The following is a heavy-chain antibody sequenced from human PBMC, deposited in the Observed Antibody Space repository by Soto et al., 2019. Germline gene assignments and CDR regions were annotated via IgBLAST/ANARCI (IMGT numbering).Heavy chain of an antibody. Sequence: SETLSLTCTVSGGSISSSSYYWGWIRQPPGKGLEWIGSIYYSGSTYYNPSLKGRVTISVDTSKNQFSLKLSSVTAADTAVYYCARQPDILTVYYYYYYDMDVWGQGTTVTVS. J-gene: IGHJ6*02. CDR2: IYYSGST. V-gene: IGHV4-39*01. CDR1: GGSISSSSYY. D-gene: IGHD3-9*01. CDR3: ARQPDILTVYYYYYYDMDV.